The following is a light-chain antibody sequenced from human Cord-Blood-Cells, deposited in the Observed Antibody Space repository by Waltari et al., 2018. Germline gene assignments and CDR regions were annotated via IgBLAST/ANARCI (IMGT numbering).Light chain of an antibody. CDR2: GAS. CDR3: QQYNNWPRT. V-gene: IGKV3-15*01. Sequence: EIVMTQSPAPLSVSPGASATLSCRASQSVNRNLAWYQQKPGQAPRLLISGASTRATGIPARFSGSGSGTEFTLTISSLQSEDFAVYYCQQYNNWPRTFGQGTKVENK. J-gene: IGKJ1*01. CDR1: QSVNRN.